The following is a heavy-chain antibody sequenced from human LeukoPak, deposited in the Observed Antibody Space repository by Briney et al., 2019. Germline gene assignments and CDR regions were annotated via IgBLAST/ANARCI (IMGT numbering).Heavy chain of an antibody. CDR2: ISAYTGNR. CDR3: ARSPPVFAVITLDF. J-gene: IGHJ6*04. Sequence: ASVKVSCKASGYSFTSFGISWVRQAPGQGLEWLGWISAYTGNRNHAQRVQGRVSSTTDTSTSTAYMELGSLGPEDTAVYYCARSPPVFAVITLDFWGKGTTVIVSS. CDR1: GYSFTSFG. V-gene: IGHV1-18*01. D-gene: IGHD3-3*01.